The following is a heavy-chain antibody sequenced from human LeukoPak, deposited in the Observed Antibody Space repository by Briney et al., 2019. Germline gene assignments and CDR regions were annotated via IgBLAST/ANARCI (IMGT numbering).Heavy chain of an antibody. V-gene: IGHV3-23*01. J-gene: IGHJ5*02. D-gene: IGHD4-17*01. Sequence: GGSLRLSCAASGFPFSASAMTWVRQAPGKGLEWVSHILSTGTTYYADSVRGRFTISRDNSKNTLYLLMTSLRADDTAVYYCAPVKYDYGDPVGWFDPWGQGTLVTLSS. CDR2: ILSTGTT. CDR1: GFPFSASA. CDR3: APVKYDYGDPVGWFDP.